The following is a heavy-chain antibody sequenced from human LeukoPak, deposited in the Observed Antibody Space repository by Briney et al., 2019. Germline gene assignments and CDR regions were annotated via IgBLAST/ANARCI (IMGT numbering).Heavy chain of an antibody. Sequence: PSETLSLTCTVSGGSISSYYWSWIRQPAGKGLEWIGRIYTSGSTNYSPSLKSRVTMSVDTSKNQFSLKLSSVTAADTAVYYCARVRSDTYYYYYYMDVWGKGTTVTVSS. J-gene: IGHJ6*03. CDR3: ARVRSDTYYYYYYMDV. CDR1: GGSISSYY. CDR2: IYTSGST. V-gene: IGHV4-4*07. D-gene: IGHD2-2*02.